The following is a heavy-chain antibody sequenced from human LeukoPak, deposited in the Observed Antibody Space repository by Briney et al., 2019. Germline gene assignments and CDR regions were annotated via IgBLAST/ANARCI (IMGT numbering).Heavy chain of an antibody. CDR3: ARLGGATKDY. Sequence: SETLSLTCAVYGGSFSGYYWSWIRQPPGKGLEWIGEINHSGSTNYNPSLKSRVTISVDTSKNQFSLKLSSVTAADTAVYYCARLGGATKDYWGQGTLVTVSS. CDR1: GGSFSGYY. V-gene: IGHV4-34*01. CDR2: INHSGST. J-gene: IGHJ4*02. D-gene: IGHD1-26*01.